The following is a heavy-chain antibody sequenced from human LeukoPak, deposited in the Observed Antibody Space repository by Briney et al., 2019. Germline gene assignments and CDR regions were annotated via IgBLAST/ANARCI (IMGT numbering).Heavy chain of an antibody. CDR2: IRNKLNSYAT. CDR3: SSRIIGTRVDY. D-gene: IGHD1-20*01. CDR1: GFTFTGST. Sequence: PGGSLTLSCAASGFTFTGSTMYWVRQASGKGLEWVGRIRNKLNSYATGYAASVKGRFTISGDDSKNTTYLQMNSLKTDDTAVYYCSSRIIGTRVDYWGQGILVTVSS. J-gene: IGHJ4*02. V-gene: IGHV3-73*01.